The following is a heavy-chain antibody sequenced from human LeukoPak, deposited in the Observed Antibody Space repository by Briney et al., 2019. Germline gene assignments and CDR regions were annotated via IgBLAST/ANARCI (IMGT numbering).Heavy chain of an antibody. J-gene: IGHJ4*02. CDR3: AKDSPFSYYYDSSGYHYYFDY. CDR1: GFTFDDYA. Sequence: PGGSLRLSCAASGFTFDDYAMHWVRQAPGKGLEWVSLISGDGGSTYYADSVKGRFTISRDNSKNSLYLQMNSLRTEDTALYYCAKDSPFSYYYDSSGYHYYFDYWGQGTLVTVS. CDR2: ISGDGGST. V-gene: IGHV3-43*02. D-gene: IGHD3-22*01.